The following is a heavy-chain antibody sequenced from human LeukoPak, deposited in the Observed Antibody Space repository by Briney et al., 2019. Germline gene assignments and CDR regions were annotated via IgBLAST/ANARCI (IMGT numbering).Heavy chain of an antibody. D-gene: IGHD6-6*01. V-gene: IGHV1-46*01. Sequence: ASVKVSCKASGYTFTSYYMHWVRQAPGQGLEWMGIINPSGGSTSYAQKFQGRVTMTRDTSTSTVYMELSSLRSEDTAAYYCAREASIAARRDPFDYWGQGTLVTVSS. CDR2: INPSGGST. J-gene: IGHJ4*02. CDR1: GYTFTSYY. CDR3: AREASIAARRDPFDY.